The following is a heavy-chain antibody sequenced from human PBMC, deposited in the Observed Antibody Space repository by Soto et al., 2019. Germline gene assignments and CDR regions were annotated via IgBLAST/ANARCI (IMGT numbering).Heavy chain of an antibody. J-gene: IGHJ6*03. Sequence: QVQLQESGPGLVKPSETLSLTCTVSGGSISSYYWSWIRQPPGKGLEWIGYIYYSGSTNYNPSLKIRVTISVDTSKNQFSLKLSSVTAADTAVYYCARRRLKCSSTSCGTYYYMDVWGKGTTVTVSS. D-gene: IGHD2-2*01. CDR3: ARRRLKCSSTSCGTYYYMDV. CDR2: IYYSGST. V-gene: IGHV4-59*08. CDR1: GGSISSYY.